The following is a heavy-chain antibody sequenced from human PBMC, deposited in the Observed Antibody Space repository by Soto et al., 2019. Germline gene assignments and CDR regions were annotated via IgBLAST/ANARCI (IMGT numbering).Heavy chain of an antibody. CDR1: GGSISSGDCY. D-gene: IGHD1-1*01. CDR3: ARWPQLEPRFDY. CDR2: IYYSGST. V-gene: IGHV4-31*03. J-gene: IGHJ4*02. Sequence: PSETLSLTCTVSGGSISSGDCYWSWIRQHPGKGLEWIGYIYYSGSTYYNPSLKSRVTISVDTSKNQFSLKLTSVTAADTAVYYCARWPQLEPRFDYWGQGTLVTVSS.